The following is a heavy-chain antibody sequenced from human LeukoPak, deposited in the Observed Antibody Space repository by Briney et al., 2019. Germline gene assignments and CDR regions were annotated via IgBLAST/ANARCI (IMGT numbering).Heavy chain of an antibody. Sequence: GGSLRLSCAASGFTFSSYAMSWVRQAPGKGLEWVSIVSGSGDSTYYADSVKGRFTISRDNSKNTLYLQMTTLRAEDTAVYYCARTPITVEYSSSSNIYFDYWGQGTLVTVSS. J-gene: IGHJ4*02. CDR3: ARTPITVEYSSSSNIYFDY. V-gene: IGHV3-23*01. D-gene: IGHD6-6*01. CDR2: VSGSGDST. CDR1: GFTFSSYA.